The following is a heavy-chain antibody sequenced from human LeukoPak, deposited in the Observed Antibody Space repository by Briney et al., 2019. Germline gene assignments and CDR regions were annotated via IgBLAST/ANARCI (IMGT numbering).Heavy chain of an antibody. J-gene: IGHJ6*02. CDR3: ARAPYGSGTNGMDV. D-gene: IGHD3-10*01. CDR2: INRDGSST. Sequence: GGSLRLSCAASGFTFSSYWMHWVRQAPGKGLVWVSRINRDGSSTSYADSVKGRFTISRDNAKNTVYLQMNSLRAEDTAVYYCARAPYGSGTNGMDVWDQGTTVTVS. CDR1: GFTFSSYW. V-gene: IGHV3-74*01.